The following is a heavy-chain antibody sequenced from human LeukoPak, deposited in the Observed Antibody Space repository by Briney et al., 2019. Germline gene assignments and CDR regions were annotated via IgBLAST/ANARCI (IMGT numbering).Heavy chain of an antibody. CDR3: ARTGYCSSTNCYGYYFYYMDV. J-gene: IGHJ6*03. D-gene: IGHD2-2*01. CDR1: GYTFTGYY. V-gene: IGHV1-2*02. CDR2: INPNSGGT. Sequence: ASVKVSCKASGYTFTGYYIHWVRQAPGQGLEWMGWINPNSGGTNYAQKFQGRVTMTRDTSISTAYMELRSLRSDDTAVYYCARTGYCSSTNCYGYYFYYMDVWGKGTAVTVSS.